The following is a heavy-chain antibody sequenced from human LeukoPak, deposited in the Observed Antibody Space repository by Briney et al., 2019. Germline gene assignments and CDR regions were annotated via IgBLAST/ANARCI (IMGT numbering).Heavy chain of an antibody. CDR2: IYYSGST. J-gene: IGHJ3*02. V-gene: IGHV4-59*01. CDR3: ARASRAAQI. D-gene: IGHD6-6*01. CDR1: GGSISSYY. Sequence: PSQTLSLTCTVSGGSISSYYWSWIRQPPGKGLEWIGYIYYSGSTNYNPSLKSRVTISVDTSKNQFSLKLSSVTAADTAVYYCARASRAAQIWGQGTMVTVSS.